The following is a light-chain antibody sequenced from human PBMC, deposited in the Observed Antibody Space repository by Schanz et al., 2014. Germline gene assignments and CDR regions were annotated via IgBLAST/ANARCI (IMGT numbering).Light chain of an antibody. CDR1: QNVLYSSNNKNY. J-gene: IGKJ1*01. Sequence: DIVMTQSPDSLAVSLGERATINCKSSQNVLYSSNNKNYLAWYQHKPGQPPKLLIHWASTRESGVPDRFSGSGSGTDFTLTISTLQAEDVAVYYCQQYYRTTWTFGQGTKVEIK. CDR2: WAS. CDR3: QQYYRTTWT. V-gene: IGKV4-1*01.